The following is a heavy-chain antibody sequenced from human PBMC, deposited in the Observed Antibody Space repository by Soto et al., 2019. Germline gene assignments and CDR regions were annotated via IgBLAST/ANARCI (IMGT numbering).Heavy chain of an antibody. J-gene: IGHJ6*02. D-gene: IGHD5-12*01. CDR1: GFTFSSYA. CDR2: ISGSGGST. CDR3: AKRRGYSGYDHYYYGMDV. V-gene: IGHV3-23*01. Sequence: GSLRLSCAASGFTFSSYAMSWVRQAPGKGLEWVSAISGSGGSTYYADSVKGRFTISRDNSKNTLYLQMNSLRAEGTAVYYCAKRRGYSGYDHYYYGMDVWGQGTTVTVSS.